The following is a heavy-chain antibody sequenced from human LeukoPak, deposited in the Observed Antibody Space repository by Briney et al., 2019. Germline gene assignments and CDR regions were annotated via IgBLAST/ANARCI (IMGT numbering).Heavy chain of an antibody. Sequence: PGGSLRLSCAASGFTFNYAWMSWVRQPPGKGLEWVGRIKSKIDGGTIDYAAAVKDRFTISRDDSKTMVYLQMNNLKTEDTAVYYCTTDPFYYDSSGFYWGQGALVTVSS. J-gene: IGHJ4*02. D-gene: IGHD3-22*01. V-gene: IGHV3-15*01. CDR2: IKSKIDGGTI. CDR1: GFTFNYAW. CDR3: TTDPFYYDSSGFY.